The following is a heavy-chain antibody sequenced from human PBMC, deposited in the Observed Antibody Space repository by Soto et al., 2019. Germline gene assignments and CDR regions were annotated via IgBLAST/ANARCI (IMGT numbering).Heavy chain of an antibody. V-gene: IGHV4-4*02. Sequence: PSDTLSVTCAVSGAAIRSGSWWSWVRQPPGNGLAWIGEIFRHGSTNYIPSLKSRVTMSVDKSKNCFSLELTYVTAAETALYYCARDDYNHSSDWGQGTLVTVSS. J-gene: IGHJ4*02. CDR2: IFRHGST. CDR1: GAAIRSGSW. CDR3: ARDDYNHSSD. D-gene: IGHD1-20*01.